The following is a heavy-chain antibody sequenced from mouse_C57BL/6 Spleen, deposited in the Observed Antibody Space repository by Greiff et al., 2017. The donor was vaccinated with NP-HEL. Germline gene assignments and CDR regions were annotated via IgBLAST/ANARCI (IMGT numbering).Heavy chain of an antibody. CDR2: FYPGSGSI. CDR3: ARHEMGYDGYYFYAMDY. V-gene: IGHV1-62-2*01. D-gene: IGHD2-3*01. J-gene: IGHJ4*01. Sequence: VQLQESGAELVKPGASVKLSCKASGYTFTEYTIHWVKQRSGQSLEWIGWFYPGSGSIKYNEKFKDKATLTADKSSSTVYMEISRLTSEDSAVYFCARHEMGYDGYYFYAMDYWGQGTSVTVSS. CDR1: GYTFTEYT.